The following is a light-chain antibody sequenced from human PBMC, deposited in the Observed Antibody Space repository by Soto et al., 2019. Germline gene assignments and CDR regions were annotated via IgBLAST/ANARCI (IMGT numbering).Light chain of an antibody. Sequence: EIVLTQSPATLSLSPGDRATLSCRASQYVSTNLAWYQQQPGQPPRLLIYDISNRATGIPARFSGSGSETEFALTITSLQSEDFAVYYCQQYDTWPLTFGGGTKVDIK. V-gene: IGKV3D-15*01. J-gene: IGKJ4*01. CDR2: DIS. CDR3: QQYDTWPLT. CDR1: QYVSTN.